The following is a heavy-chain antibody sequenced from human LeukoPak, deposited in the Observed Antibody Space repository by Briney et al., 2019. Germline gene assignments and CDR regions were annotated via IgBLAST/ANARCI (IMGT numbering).Heavy chain of an antibody. Sequence: GGSLRLSCAASGFTFSNAWMNWVRQAPGKGLEWVSVIYSGGSTYYADSVKGRFTISRDNSKNTLYLQMNSLRAEDTAVYYCARDVTTGFDYWGQGTLATVSS. CDR1: GFTFSNAW. V-gene: IGHV3-53*01. CDR2: IYSGGST. CDR3: ARDVTTGFDY. J-gene: IGHJ4*02. D-gene: IGHD3-22*01.